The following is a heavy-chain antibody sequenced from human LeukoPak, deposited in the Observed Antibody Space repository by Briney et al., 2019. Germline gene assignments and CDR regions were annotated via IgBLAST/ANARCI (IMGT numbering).Heavy chain of an antibody. J-gene: IGHJ6*03. CDR2: IYCSESN. Sequence: AETLSLTCTVSVHFMNIYHWSWIPHPPGKGLECIGYIYCSESNNYNPLLKSRVPISEKKSRNQFYLKLSPVTAADTAVYDCARTLHCSSTSCRGYYYYYYMDVWGKGTTVTVSS. D-gene: IGHD2-2*01. V-gene: IGHV4-4*08. CDR1: VHFMNIYH. CDR3: ARTLHCSSTSCRGYYYYYYMDV.